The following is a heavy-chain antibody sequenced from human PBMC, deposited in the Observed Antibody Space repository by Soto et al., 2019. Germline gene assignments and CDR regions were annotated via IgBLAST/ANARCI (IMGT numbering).Heavy chain of an antibody. D-gene: IGHD3-3*01. J-gene: IGHJ5*02. Sequence: SETLSLTCTVSGGSISSSSYYWGWIRQPPGKGLEWIGSIYYSGSTYYNPSLKSRVTISVDTSKNQFSLKLSSVTAADTAVYYCATTKNQNYDFWSGFRKWFDPWGQGTLVNVS. CDR2: IYYSGST. CDR3: ATTKNQNYDFWSGFRKWFDP. V-gene: IGHV4-39*01. CDR1: GGSISSSSYY.